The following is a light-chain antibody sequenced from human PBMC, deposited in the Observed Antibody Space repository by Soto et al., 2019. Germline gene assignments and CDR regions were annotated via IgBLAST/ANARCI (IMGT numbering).Light chain of an antibody. CDR3: CSYAGTYPLV. CDR1: SSDVGGYNY. J-gene: IGLJ1*01. CDR2: DVS. V-gene: IGLV2-11*01. Sequence: QSVLTQPRSVSGSPGQSVTISCTGTSSDVGGYNYVSWYQQHPDKAPKLMIYDVSKRPSGAPDRFSGSKSGNTASLTISGLQAEDEADYYCCSYAGTYPLVFGTGTKVTVL.